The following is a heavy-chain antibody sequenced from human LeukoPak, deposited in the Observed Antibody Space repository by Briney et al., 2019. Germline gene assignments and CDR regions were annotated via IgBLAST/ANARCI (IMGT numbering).Heavy chain of an antibody. CDR1: GGSINGYY. V-gene: IGHV4-59*01. CDR2: ISDSGST. J-gene: IGHJ5*02. D-gene: IGHD3-3*01. Sequence: PSETLSLTCTVPGGSINGYYWSWIRQPPGKGLEWIGYISDSGSTNYNPSLKSRVTMSVDSSNTEFSLRLNSVTAADTAVYYFARVFRGAATSNWFDPWGQGTLVTVSS. CDR3: ARVFRGAATSNWFDP.